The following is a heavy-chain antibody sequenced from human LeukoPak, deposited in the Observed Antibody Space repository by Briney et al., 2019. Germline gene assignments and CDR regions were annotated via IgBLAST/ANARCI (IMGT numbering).Heavy chain of an antibody. D-gene: IGHD3-9*01. CDR2: INHSGST. V-gene: IGHV4-34*01. CDR1: GGSFSGYY. CDR3: ARHSPSGRYFRP. Sequence: KPSETLSLTCAVYGGSFSGYYWSWIRQPPGKGLEWIGEINHSGSTNYNPSLKSRVTISVDTSKNQFSLKLSSVTAADTAVYYCARHSPSGRYFRPWGQGTLVTVSS. J-gene: IGHJ5*02.